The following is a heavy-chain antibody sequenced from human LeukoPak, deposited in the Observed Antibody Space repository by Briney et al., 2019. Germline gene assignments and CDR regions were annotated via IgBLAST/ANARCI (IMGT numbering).Heavy chain of an antibody. V-gene: IGHV1-69*05. D-gene: IGHD3-10*01. CDR3: ARNPAGGGTMVRDYYYYMDV. Sequence: SVKVSCKASGGTFSSYAISWVRQAPGRGLEWMGGVIPFFGTANYAHMLQGRVTITTDESTSTAYMELSSLRSEDTAVYYCARNPAGGGTMVRDYYYYMDVWGKGTTVTVSS. J-gene: IGHJ6*03. CDR1: GGTFSSYA. CDR2: VIPFFGTA.